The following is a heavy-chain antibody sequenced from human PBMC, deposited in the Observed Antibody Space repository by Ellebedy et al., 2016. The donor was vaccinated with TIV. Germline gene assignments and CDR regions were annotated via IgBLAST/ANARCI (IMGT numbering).Heavy chain of an antibody. CDR3: ARDVWGGGWA. CDR1: GFTFSRNW. CDR2: IKQDGSEK. D-gene: IGHD6-19*01. Sequence: GESLKISCEASGFTFSRNWISWFRLAPGKGLEWVANIKQDGSEKYYVDSVKGRFTISRDNAKNSGYLQLSSLGAEDTAVYYCARDVWGGGWAWGQGTPVTVSS. J-gene: IGHJ5*02. V-gene: IGHV3-7*01.